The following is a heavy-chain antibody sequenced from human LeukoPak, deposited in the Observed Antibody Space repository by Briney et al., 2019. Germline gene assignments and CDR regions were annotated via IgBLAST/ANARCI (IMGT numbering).Heavy chain of an antibody. CDR3: ASFSRAAAADY. CDR1: GGTFSSYA. J-gene: IGHJ4*02. Sequence: ASVKVSCKASGGTFSSYAISWVRQAPGQGLEWMGGIIPIFGTANYAQKFQGRVTITTEESTSTAYMELSSLRSEDTAVYYCASFSRAAAADYWGQGTLVTVSS. CDR2: IIPIFGTA. D-gene: IGHD6-13*01. V-gene: IGHV1-69*05.